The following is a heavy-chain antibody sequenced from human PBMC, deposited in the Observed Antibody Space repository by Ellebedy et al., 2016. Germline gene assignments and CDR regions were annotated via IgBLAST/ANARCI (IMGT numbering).Heavy chain of an antibody. CDR2: SYYTGST. D-gene: IGHD5-24*01. CDR1: GDSVSSNTYY. CDR3: ARDDRDGYNLGLDY. J-gene: IGHJ4*02. Sequence: SETLSLXCTVSGDSVSSNTYYWGWIRQPPGKGLEWIGSSYYTGSTFYNPSLKGRVTISVDESKNQFSVRLTSVTAADTAVYYCARDDRDGYNLGLDYWGQGTLVTVSS. V-gene: IGHV4-39*02.